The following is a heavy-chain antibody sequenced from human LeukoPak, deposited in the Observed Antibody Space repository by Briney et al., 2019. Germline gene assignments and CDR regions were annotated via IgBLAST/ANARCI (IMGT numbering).Heavy chain of an antibody. CDR1: GVTFSSYW. CDR3: ARGPYGDHNFDY. CDR2: INSDGSST. V-gene: IGHV3-74*01. D-gene: IGHD4-17*01. Sequence: GGSLRLSCAATGVTFSSYWIHWVRHAPGMGLLWVSRINSDGSSTSYADSVKGRFTISRDNAKNTLYLQMNSLRAEDTAVYYCARGPYGDHNFDYWGQGTLVTVSS. J-gene: IGHJ4*02.